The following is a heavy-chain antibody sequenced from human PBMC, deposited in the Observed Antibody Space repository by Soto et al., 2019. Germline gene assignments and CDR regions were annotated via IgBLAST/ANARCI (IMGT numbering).Heavy chain of an antibody. Sequence: VGSLRLSCAASGFTFSSYAMSWVRQAPGKGLEWVSAISGSGGSTYYADSVKGRFTISGDNSKNTLYLQMNSLRAEDTAVYYCAKEGVYCSSTSCYNWFDPWGQGTLVTVSS. D-gene: IGHD2-2*01. CDR2: ISGSGGST. V-gene: IGHV3-23*01. CDR3: AKEGVYCSSTSCYNWFDP. J-gene: IGHJ5*02. CDR1: GFTFSSYA.